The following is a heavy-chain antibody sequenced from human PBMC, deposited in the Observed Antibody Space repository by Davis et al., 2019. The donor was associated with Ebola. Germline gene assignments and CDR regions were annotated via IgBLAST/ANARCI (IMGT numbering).Heavy chain of an antibody. V-gene: IGHV4-59*08. Sequence: SETLSLTCTVSGGSISSYYWSWIRQPPGKGLEWIGYIYYSGSTNYNPSLKSRVTISVDTSKNQFSLKLSSVTAADTAVYYCARRPYYYDSSGYHYGAFDIWGQGTMVTVSS. CDR1: GGSISSYY. CDR2: IYYSGST. D-gene: IGHD3-22*01. J-gene: IGHJ3*02. CDR3: ARRPYYYDSSGYHYGAFDI.